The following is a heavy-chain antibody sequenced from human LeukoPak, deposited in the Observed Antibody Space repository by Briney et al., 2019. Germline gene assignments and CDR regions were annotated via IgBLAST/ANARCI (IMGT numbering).Heavy chain of an antibody. CDR2: IHYTGST. Sequence: SETLSFTCTVSGGSISGYYWSWIRQPPGKGLQFIGYIHYTGSTNYNPSLESRVTLSVDTSKNQFSLKLRSVTAADTAVYYCARLSKDTVVLPAAMAHYFDYWGQGTLVTVSS. CDR3: ARLSKDTVVLPAAMAHYFDY. CDR1: GGSISGYY. J-gene: IGHJ4*02. D-gene: IGHD2-2*01. V-gene: IGHV4-59*08.